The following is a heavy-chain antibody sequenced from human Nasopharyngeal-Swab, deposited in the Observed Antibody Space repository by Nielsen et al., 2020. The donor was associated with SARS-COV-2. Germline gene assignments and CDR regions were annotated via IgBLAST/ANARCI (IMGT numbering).Heavy chain of an antibody. CDR1: GFTFSTYA. CDR2: IDAGGANT. D-gene: IGHD2-15*01. Sequence: GESLKISCAASGFTFSTYAMTWVRQAPGKGLEWVSTIDAGGANTFYADSVKGRFTISRDNSKNTLYLQMNSLRAEDTAVYYCARYCSGGTCKYYYYGMDVWGQGTTVTVSS. V-gene: IGHV3-23*01. J-gene: IGHJ6*02. CDR3: ARYCSGGTCKYYYYGMDV.